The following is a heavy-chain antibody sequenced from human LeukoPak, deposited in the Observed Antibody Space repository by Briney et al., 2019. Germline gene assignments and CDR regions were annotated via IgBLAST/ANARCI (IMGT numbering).Heavy chain of an antibody. V-gene: IGHV1-2*02. CDR2: INPNSGGT. CDR3: ARGRYYYDTSGQKLGAFDI. CDR1: GYTFTGYY. Sequence: ASVKVSCKTSGYTFTGYYLHWVRQAPGQGLEWMGWINPNSGGTSYAQKFQGRVTMTRDTSISTAYMELSRLISDDTAVYYCARGRYYYDTSGQKLGAFDIWGQGTMVTVSS. D-gene: IGHD3-22*01. J-gene: IGHJ3*02.